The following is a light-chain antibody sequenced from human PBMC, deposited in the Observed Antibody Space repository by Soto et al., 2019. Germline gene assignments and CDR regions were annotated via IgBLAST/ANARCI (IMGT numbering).Light chain of an antibody. V-gene: IGLV2-8*01. Sequence: QSALTQPPSASGSPGQSLTISCTGTNSEVGRYKFVSWYQQHPGKAPKLIIYEVTQRPSGVPDRFSASKSGNTASLTVSGLQAEDEADYYCSSYAGSKMGVFGTGTKVTVL. CDR1: NSEVGRYKF. CDR3: SSYAGSKMGV. CDR2: EVT. J-gene: IGLJ1*01.